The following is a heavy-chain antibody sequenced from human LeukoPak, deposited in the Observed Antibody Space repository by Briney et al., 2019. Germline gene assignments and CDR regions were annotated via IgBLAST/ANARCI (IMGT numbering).Heavy chain of an antibody. Sequence: GGSLRLSCAASGFTFSSYSMNWVRQAPGKGLEWVSSISSSSSYIYYADSVKGRFTISRDNAKNSLYLQMNSLRAEDTAVYYCARVWRSNLRTTLFDYWGQGTLVTVSS. CDR2: ISSSSSYI. CDR1: GFTFSSYS. D-gene: IGHD5/OR15-5a*01. V-gene: IGHV3-21*01. J-gene: IGHJ4*02. CDR3: ARVWRSNLRTTLFDY.